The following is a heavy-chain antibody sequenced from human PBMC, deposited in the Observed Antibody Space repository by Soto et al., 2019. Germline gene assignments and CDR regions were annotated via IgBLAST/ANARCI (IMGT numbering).Heavy chain of an antibody. CDR1: GFTFSSYA. CDR3: VEDLALTYGSGSYYFDY. J-gene: IGHJ4*02. V-gene: IGHV3-64D*06. D-gene: IGHD3-10*01. Sequence: GGSLRLSCSASGFTFSSYAMHWVRQAPGKGLEYVSAISSNGGSTYYADSVKGRFTISRDNSKNTLYLQMSSLRAEDTAVYYCVEDLALTYGSGSYYFDYWGQGTLVTVSS. CDR2: ISSNGGST.